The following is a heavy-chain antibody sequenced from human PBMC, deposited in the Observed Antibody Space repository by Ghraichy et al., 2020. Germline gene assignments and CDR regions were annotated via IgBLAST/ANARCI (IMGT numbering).Heavy chain of an antibody. CDR3: ARLTGTTIDY. CDR2: IYYSGST. D-gene: IGHD1-7*01. Sequence: SQTLSLTCTVSGGSISSSSYYWGWIRQPPGKGLEWIGSIYYSGSTYYNPSLKSRVTISVDTSKNQFSLKLSSVTAADTVVYYCARLTGTTIDYWGQGTLVTVSS. J-gene: IGHJ4*02. CDR1: GGSISSSSYY. V-gene: IGHV4-39*01.